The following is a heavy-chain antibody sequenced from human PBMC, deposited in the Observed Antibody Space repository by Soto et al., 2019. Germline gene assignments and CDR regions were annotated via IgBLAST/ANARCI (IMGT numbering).Heavy chain of an antibody. Sequence: PGGSLRLSCAASGFTFSSYGMHWVRQAPGKGLQWVAVISYDGSNKYYADSVKGRFTISRDNSKNTLYLQMNSLRAEDTAVYYCARGDVMVRGVTFSYHYGMDVWGQGTTVTVSS. D-gene: IGHD3-10*01. CDR2: ISYDGSNK. J-gene: IGHJ6*02. CDR3: ARGDVMVRGVTFSYHYGMDV. V-gene: IGHV3-30*03. CDR1: GFTFSSYG.